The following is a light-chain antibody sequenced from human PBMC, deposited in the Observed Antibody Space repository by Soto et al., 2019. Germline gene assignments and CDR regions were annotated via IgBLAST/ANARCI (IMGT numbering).Light chain of an antibody. CDR1: QGIGNY. CDR2: YAS. CDR3: RRYGSAPVA. J-gene: IGKJ1*01. Sequence: DIQMTQSPSSLSASVGDKVTITCRASQGIGNYLVWYQQKPGKVPKLLIYYASTLQSGVSPRFSGSGSGTDFTLTIRSLQPEEVATYYCRRYGSAPVAFGQGTKVEIK. V-gene: IGKV1-27*01.